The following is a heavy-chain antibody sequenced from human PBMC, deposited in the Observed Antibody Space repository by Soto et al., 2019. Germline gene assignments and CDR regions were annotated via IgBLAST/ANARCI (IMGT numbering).Heavy chain of an antibody. CDR2: ISARGGSS. D-gene: IGHD5-12*01. CDR1: GFSFSSYA. CDR3: AKGSIEYSASVDN. Sequence: DVQLLESGGGLVQPGGSLRLSCAASGFSFSSYAMVWVRQAPGKGLEWVAVISARGGSSYFGDSVKGRFTLSRDNSKNVLSLEMNSLRAEDTAIYFCAKGSIEYSASVDNWGQGTLVVVSS. V-gene: IGHV3-23*01. J-gene: IGHJ4*02.